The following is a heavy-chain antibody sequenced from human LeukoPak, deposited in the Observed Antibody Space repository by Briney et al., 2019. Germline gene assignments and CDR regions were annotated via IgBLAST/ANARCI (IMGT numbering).Heavy chain of an antibody. V-gene: IGHV4-34*01. CDR2: INHSGST. D-gene: IGHD3-9*01. J-gene: IGHJ3*02. Sequence: SETLSLTCAVYGGSLSGYYWSWIRQPPGKGLEWIGEINHSGSTNYNPSLKSRVTISVDTSKNQFSLKLSSVTAADTAVYYCASRYDYDAFDIWGQGTMVTVSS. CDR3: ASRYDYDAFDI. CDR1: GGSLSGYY.